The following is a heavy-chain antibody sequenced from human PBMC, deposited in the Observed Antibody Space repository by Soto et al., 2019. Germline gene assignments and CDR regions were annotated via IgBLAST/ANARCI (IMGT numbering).Heavy chain of an antibody. CDR1: LFIVSDNY. CDR3: ATRMTTAPS. CDR2: IYSGGGT. J-gene: IGHJ5*02. V-gene: IGHV3-66*01. D-gene: IGHD4-17*01. Sequence: EVRLVQSGGGLVQPGGSLRLSCAASLFIVSDNYMSWVRQAPGKGLEWVSLIYSGGGTDYAVSVKGRFTISRDNSKNTLYLQMNSLKAEDTGIYYCATRMTTAPSWGQGTVVTVSS.